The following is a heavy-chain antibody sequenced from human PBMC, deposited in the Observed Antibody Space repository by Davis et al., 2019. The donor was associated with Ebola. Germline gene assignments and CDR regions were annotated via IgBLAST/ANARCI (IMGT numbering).Heavy chain of an antibody. D-gene: IGHD3-10*01. Sequence: GESLKISCKGSGYSFTNYWIVWVRQMPGKGLECMGIIFPGDSDTRYSPSFQGQVTISADKSISTAYLQWSSLKASDTAMYYCAREMVRGVLEDDYWGQGTLVTVSS. J-gene: IGHJ4*02. CDR2: IFPGDSDT. V-gene: IGHV5-51*01. CDR3: AREMVRGVLEDDY. CDR1: GYSFTNYW.